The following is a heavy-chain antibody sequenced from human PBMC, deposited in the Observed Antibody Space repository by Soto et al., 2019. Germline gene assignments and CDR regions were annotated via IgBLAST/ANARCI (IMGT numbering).Heavy chain of an antibody. V-gene: IGHV4-31*03. CDR2: IYYSGST. CDR3: ARVDDLRVRGTYNWYDP. J-gene: IGHJ5*02. CDR1: VGSISSGGYY. D-gene: IGHD3-10*01. Sequence: QVQLQESGPGLVKPAQTLSLTCTVSVGSISSGGYYWSWIRQHPGKGLEWIGYIYYSGSTYYNLSLKSRVTISIDTSKNQFSLKLTSATAADTAVYYCARVDDLRVRGTYNWYDPWGQGTLVTVSS.